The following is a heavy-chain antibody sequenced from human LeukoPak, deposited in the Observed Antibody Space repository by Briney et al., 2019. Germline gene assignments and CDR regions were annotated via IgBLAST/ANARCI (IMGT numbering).Heavy chain of an antibody. J-gene: IGHJ1*01. Sequence: PGGSLRLSCAASGFSVSSNYMNWVRQAPGKGLEWVSIIYSGGTTYYADSVKGRFTISRDNSKNTLYLQMNSLRAEDTAVYYCARGKYDSSPFLQHWGQGTLVTVSS. CDR1: GFSVSSNY. D-gene: IGHD3-22*01. V-gene: IGHV3-53*01. CDR2: IYSGGTT. CDR3: ARGKYDSSPFLQH.